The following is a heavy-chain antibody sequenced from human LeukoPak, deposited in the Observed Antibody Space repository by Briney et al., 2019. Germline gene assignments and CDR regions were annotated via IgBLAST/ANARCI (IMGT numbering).Heavy chain of an antibody. CDR3: AREILAPGKTHDY. V-gene: IGHV3-23*01. CDR1: GFTFSSYA. CDR2: ISGSGGST. J-gene: IGHJ4*02. Sequence: GGSLRLSCAAFGFTFSSYAMNWVRQAPGKGLEWVSVISGSGGSTYYADSVKGRFTISRDNSKNTLYLQMNSLRAEDTAVYYCAREILAPGKTHDYWGQGTLVTVSS.